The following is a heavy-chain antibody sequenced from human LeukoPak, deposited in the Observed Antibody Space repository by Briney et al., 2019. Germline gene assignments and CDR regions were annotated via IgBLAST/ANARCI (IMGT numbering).Heavy chain of an antibody. CDR1: GGSFSGYY. CDR2: INHSGST. Sequence: SETLSLTCAVYGGSFSGYYWSWIRQPPGKGLEWIGEINHSGSTNYNPSLKSRVTISVDTSKNQFSLKLSSVTAADTAVYYCASLSYSSGWFPYFHPWGQGTLVTVSS. J-gene: IGHJ1*01. D-gene: IGHD6-19*01. CDR3: ASLSYSSGWFPYFHP. V-gene: IGHV4-34*01.